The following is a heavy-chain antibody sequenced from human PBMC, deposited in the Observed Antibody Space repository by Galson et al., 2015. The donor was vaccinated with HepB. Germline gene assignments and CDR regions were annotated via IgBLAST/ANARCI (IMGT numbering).Heavy chain of an antibody. CDR2: ITGNGDST. Sequence: SLRLSCEASGFTFDSHAMSWVRQAPGQGLEWISGITGNGDSTFYADPVKGRFTVSKYNSKNMLYLQMNSLRAEDAGLYFCAKGYGLFDSWGQGILVTVSS. CDR1: GFTFDSHA. V-gene: IGHV3-23*01. D-gene: IGHD5-18*01. J-gene: IGHJ5*01. CDR3: AKGYGLFDS.